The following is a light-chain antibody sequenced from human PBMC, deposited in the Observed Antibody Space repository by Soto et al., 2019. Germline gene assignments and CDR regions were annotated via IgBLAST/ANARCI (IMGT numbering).Light chain of an antibody. CDR3: QSYDSSLSGYWV. V-gene: IGLV1-40*01. CDR1: TSNIGAGYD. J-gene: IGLJ3*02. Sequence: QSALTQPPSVSGAPGQRVTISCTGSTSNIGAGYDVHWYQQLPRTAPKLLIYRNSDRPSGVPDRFSGSKSGTSASLAITGLQAEDEADYYCQSYDSSLSGYWVFGGGTKLTVL. CDR2: RNS.